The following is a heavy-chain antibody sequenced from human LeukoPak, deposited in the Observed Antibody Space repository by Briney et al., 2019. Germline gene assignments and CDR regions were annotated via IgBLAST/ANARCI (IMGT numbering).Heavy chain of an antibody. Sequence: GGSLRLFCAAPVFTYNNYWVHGVRQVRGRGLAWVSRINPAGCSTSYADSVKGRLTIYRDNAKNTVYLQMNSLRAEDTAVYYCARANGNNYGLFDYWRQGPLVRVFS. J-gene: IGHJ4*02. CDR2: INPAGCST. CDR3: ARANGNNYGLFDY. CDR1: VFTYNNYW. D-gene: IGHD1/OR15-1a*01. V-gene: IGHV3-74*01.